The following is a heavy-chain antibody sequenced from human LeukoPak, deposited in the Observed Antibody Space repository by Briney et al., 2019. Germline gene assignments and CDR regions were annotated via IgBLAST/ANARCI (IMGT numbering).Heavy chain of an antibody. CDR3: ASGGGLRFLEWLFPFDY. V-gene: IGHV1-69*05. Sequence: SVKVSCKASGGTFSSYAISWVGQAPGQGLEWMGGIIPIFGTANYAQKFQGRVTITTDESTSTAYMELSSLRSEDTAVYYCASGGGLRFLEWLFPFDYWGQGTLVTVSS. CDR1: GGTFSSYA. J-gene: IGHJ4*02. D-gene: IGHD3-3*01. CDR2: IIPIFGTA.